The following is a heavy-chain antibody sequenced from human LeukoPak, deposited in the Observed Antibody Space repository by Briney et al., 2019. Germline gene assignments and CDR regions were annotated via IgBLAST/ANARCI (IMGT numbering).Heavy chain of an antibody. D-gene: IGHD6-13*01. Sequence: GVSLRLSCAASGFTFSSYVMTWVRQAPGKGLEWVSSILPGGDSTYYADSVKGRFTISRDNSKNTLFLQMNSLRVEDTAVYYCAKRIQYSSSWCYIDYWGQGTLVTVSS. J-gene: IGHJ4*02. CDR1: GFTFSSYV. CDR3: AKRIQYSSSWCYIDY. CDR2: ILPGGDST. V-gene: IGHV3-23*01.